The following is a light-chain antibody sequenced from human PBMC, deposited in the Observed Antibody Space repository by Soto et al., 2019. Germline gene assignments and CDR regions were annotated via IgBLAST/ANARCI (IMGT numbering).Light chain of an antibody. V-gene: IGKV2-30*02. CDR2: KVS. J-gene: IGKJ5*01. Sequence: VLRTQCPLSLPVTLGQRASISCRSNQSLVHSDGIAYFSWFQQRPGRSPRRLIYKVSNRDSGVPARFSGSGSGTDFALKISRVEAEDVGVYYCMQGTHRPITFGQGTRMEIK. CDR3: MQGTHRPIT. CDR1: QSLVHSDGIAY.